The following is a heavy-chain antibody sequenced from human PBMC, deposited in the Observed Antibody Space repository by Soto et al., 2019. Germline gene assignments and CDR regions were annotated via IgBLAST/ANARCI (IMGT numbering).Heavy chain of an antibody. D-gene: IGHD3-10*01. CDR1: GYTFSSTG. J-gene: IGHJ4*02. V-gene: IGHV1-18*01. CDR2: VRPYNRNT. CDR3: VRDLDGSGNYYTDY. Sequence: ASVKVSCKSSGYTFSSTGISWVRQAPGQGLEWMGWVRPYNRNTYYAQRLQGRVTMTTDTLTSTAYMELRSLTSDDTAVYFCVRDLDGSGNYYTDYWGQGTLVTVSS.